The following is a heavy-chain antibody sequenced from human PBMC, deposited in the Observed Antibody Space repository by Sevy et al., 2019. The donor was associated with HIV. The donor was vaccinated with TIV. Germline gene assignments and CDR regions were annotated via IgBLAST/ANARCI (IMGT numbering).Heavy chain of an antibody. CDR1: GSTFSRYV. Sequence: ASVKVSCKASGSTFSRYVISWVRQAPGQGPEWMGGIIPIFGPANYAQKFQGRVAITADESTSTAYMELTSLRSEDTAVYYCATGITGTTRPYFDYWGQGALVTVSS. CDR2: IIPIFGPA. CDR3: ATGITGTTRPYFDY. J-gene: IGHJ4*02. V-gene: IGHV1-69*13. D-gene: IGHD1-7*01.